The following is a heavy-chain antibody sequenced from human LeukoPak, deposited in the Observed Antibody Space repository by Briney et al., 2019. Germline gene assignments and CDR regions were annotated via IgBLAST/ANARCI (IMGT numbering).Heavy chain of an antibody. Sequence: GGSLRLSCAASGFDVSINYMNWIRQSPEKGLEWVSIIHNDGSTYYADSVKGRFTVSRDNSKNTVSLQMDSLRVDDTGIYYCARGLLQLTPYYFDYSGQGALVTVSS. CDR2: IHNDGST. CDR1: GFDVSINY. CDR3: ARGLLQLTPYYFDY. D-gene: IGHD1-1*01. J-gene: IGHJ4*02. V-gene: IGHV3-66*01.